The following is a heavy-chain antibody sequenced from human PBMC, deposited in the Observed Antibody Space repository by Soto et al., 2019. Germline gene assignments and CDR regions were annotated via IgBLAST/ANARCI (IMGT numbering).Heavy chain of an antibody. D-gene: IGHD4-4*01. CDR3: AKGYRSTGPYNYFDY. V-gene: IGHV3-23*01. J-gene: IGHJ4*02. CDR2: ISGSGGST. CDR1: GFNFSSYA. Sequence: PGGSLRLSCAASGFNFSSYAMSWVRQAPGKGLEWVSAISGSGGSTYYADSVKGRFTISRDNSKNTLYLQMNSLRAEDTAVYYCAKGYRSTGPYNYFDYWGQGTLVTSPQ.